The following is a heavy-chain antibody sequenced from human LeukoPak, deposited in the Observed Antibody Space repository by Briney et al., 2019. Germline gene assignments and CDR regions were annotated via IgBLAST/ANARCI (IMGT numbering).Heavy chain of an antibody. D-gene: IGHD2-2*01. V-gene: IGHV3-23*01. Sequence: PGGSLRLSCAASGFTFSSYAMSWVRQAPGKGLEWVSAISGSGGSTYYADSVKGRFTISRDNSKNTLYLQMNSLRAEDTAVYYCAKGGIGIVVVPAALDYWGQGTLVTVSS. J-gene: IGHJ4*02. CDR3: AKGGIGIVVVPAALDY. CDR2: ISGSGGST. CDR1: GFTFSSYA.